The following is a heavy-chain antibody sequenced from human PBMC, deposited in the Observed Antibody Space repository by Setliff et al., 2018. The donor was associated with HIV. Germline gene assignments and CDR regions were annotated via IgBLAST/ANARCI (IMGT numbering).Heavy chain of an antibody. CDR3: TRVYEEWEIYAFDI. J-gene: IGHJ3*02. D-gene: IGHD1-26*01. CDR1: GFTFSGSE. V-gene: IGHV3-73*01. Sequence: PGGSLRLSCAGSGFTFSGSEMHWVRQASGKGLEWVGRIRSKSNNYATVYAESVKGRFTISRDDSKNTAYLQMNSLKIEDTAVYHCTRVYEEWEIYAFDIWGQGTKVTVSS. CDR2: IRSKSNNYAT.